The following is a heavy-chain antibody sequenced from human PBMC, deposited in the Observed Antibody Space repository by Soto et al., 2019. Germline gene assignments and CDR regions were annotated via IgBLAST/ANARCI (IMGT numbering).Heavy chain of an antibody. J-gene: IGHJ6*02. CDR1: GFTFSGSA. CDR2: IRSKANSYAT. D-gene: IGHD3-3*01. Sequence: GSLRLACAASGFTFSGSAMHWVRQASGKGLEWVGRIRSKANSYATAYAASVKGRFTISRDDSKNTAYLQMNSLKTEDTAVYYCNSRYYDFWSGYYEGRPEVGVWGQGTTVTVSS. V-gene: IGHV3-73*01. CDR3: NSRYYDFWSGYYEGRPEVGV.